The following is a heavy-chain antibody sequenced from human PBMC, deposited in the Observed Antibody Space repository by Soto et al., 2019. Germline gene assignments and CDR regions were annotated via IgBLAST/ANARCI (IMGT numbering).Heavy chain of an antibody. Sequence: SESPCLTCPVSGGSLSSYYWGWLRQPPGKGLEWIGYIYYSGSTNYNPSLKSRVTISVDTSKNQFSLKLSSVTAADTAVYYCARRWGRTFDYWGQGTLVTVSS. CDR1: GGSLSSYY. D-gene: IGHD1-26*01. V-gene: IGHV4-59*08. CDR3: ARRWGRTFDY. J-gene: IGHJ4*02. CDR2: IYYSGST.